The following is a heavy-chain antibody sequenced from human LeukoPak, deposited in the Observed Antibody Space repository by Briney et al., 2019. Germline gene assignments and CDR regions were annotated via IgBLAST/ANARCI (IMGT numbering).Heavy chain of an antibody. V-gene: IGHV4-38-2*01. CDR1: GYSISSGYY. CDR3: ARGQSNYNY. J-gene: IGHJ4*02. CDR2: IYHSGST. D-gene: IGHD4-11*01. Sequence: SETLSLTYAVSGYSISSGYYWGWIRQPPGKGLEWIGSIYHSGSTNYNPSLKSRVTISVDTSKNQFSLKLSSVTAADTAVYYCARGQSNYNYWGQGTLVTVSS.